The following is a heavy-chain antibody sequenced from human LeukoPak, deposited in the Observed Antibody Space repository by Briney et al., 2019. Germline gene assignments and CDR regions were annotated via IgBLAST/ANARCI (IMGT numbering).Heavy chain of an antibody. Sequence: GGSLRLPCSASGFTFSAYFMHWVRQAPGKGLEYVSSISSNEYDTYYADSVKGRFTISRDNSKNTLFLQMSSLRAEDTAVYYCVKDLNGTWSFDYWGQGTLVTVSS. CDR1: GFTFSAYF. CDR3: VKDLNGTWSFDY. V-gene: IGHV3-64D*06. J-gene: IGHJ4*02. D-gene: IGHD2-8*01. CDR2: ISSNEYDT.